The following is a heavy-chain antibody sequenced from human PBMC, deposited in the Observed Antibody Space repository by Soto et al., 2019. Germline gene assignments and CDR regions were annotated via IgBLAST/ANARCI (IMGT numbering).Heavy chain of an antibody. V-gene: IGHV1-3*01. Sequence: GASVKCSFKASVYRFLYYPLHWLRRAPLQMLEWMGWINLGNGNTEYSQNLQDRVTITGDTSANTVYLELSSLRSDDTAIYYCAREPPCGGRCCVNTFDTWGQRTVVNVSS. J-gene: IGHJ5*01. D-gene: IGHD2-15*01. CDR3: AREPPCGGRCCVNTFDT. CDR2: INLGNGNT. CDR1: VYRFLYYP.